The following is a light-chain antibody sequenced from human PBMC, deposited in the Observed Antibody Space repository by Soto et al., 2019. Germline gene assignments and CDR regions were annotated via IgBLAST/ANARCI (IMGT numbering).Light chain of an antibody. CDR3: LQHFNFSWT. V-gene: IGKV3-20*01. CDR2: GAS. J-gene: IGKJ1*01. Sequence: EIVLTQSPGTLSLSPGERATLSCRASQSVSSSYLAWYQQKPGQAPRLLIYGASSRATGIPDRFSGSGSGTDFTLTISRLEPEDFATYYCLQHFNFSWTFGQGTKVEIK. CDR1: QSVSSSY.